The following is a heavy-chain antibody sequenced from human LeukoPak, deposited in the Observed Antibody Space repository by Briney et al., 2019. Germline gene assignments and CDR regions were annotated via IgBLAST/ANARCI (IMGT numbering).Heavy chain of an antibody. CDR3: ARVGNYYFDY. V-gene: IGHV1-18*01. CDR1: GYTYSSFG. J-gene: IGHJ4*02. D-gene: IGHD1-7*01. CDR2: ISAYNGNT. Sequence: APVKASCTAAGYTYSSFGISPVRQAPGQALEWMGWISAYNGNTNYAQKLQRRVTMTTDTSTSTAYMELRSLRSDDTAVYYCARVGNYYFDYWGQGTLVTVSS.